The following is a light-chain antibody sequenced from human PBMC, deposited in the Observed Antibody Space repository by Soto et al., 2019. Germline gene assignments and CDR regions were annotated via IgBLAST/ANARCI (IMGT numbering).Light chain of an antibody. V-gene: IGLV2-11*01. CDR3: CSYAVTYYV. CDR2: DVS. CDR1: SSDVGGYNY. J-gene: IGLJ1*01. Sequence: QSALTQPRSVSGSPGQSVTISCTGTSSDVGGYNYVSWYQQHPGKAPKLMIYDVSKRPSGVPDRFSGSKSGNTASLTISGLQSEVEADYYCCSYAVTYYVFGTGTKLTVL.